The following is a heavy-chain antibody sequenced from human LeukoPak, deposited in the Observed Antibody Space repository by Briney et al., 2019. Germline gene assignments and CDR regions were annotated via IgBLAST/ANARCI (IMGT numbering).Heavy chain of an antibody. D-gene: IGHD4-17*01. CDR1: VFIFSASY. V-gene: IGHV3-11*01. J-gene: IGHJ4*02. CDR3: VSGGDYAGIAALFRH. Sequence: GGSLRLSCATSVFIFSASYMSWIRQSSGRGLEGVYNISVRGITIHYADSVRGRFSILRDDAKSSLYLQMNSLKTKDTALYYCVSGGDYAGIAALFRHGGQASLVTVSA. CDR2: ISVRGITI.